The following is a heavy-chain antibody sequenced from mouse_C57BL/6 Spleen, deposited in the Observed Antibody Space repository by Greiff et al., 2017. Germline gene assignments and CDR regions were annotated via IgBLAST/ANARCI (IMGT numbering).Heavy chain of an antibody. D-gene: IGHD2-1*01. J-gene: IGHJ4*01. V-gene: IGHV1-72*01. CDR1: GYTFTSYW. Sequence: VKQSCKASGYTFTSYWMHWVKQRPGRGLEWIGRIDPNSGGTKYNEKFKSKATLTVDKPSSTAYMQLSSLTSEDSAVYYCASDGNSYYYAMDYWGQGTSVTVSS. CDR2: IDPNSGGT. CDR3: ASDGNSYYYAMDY.